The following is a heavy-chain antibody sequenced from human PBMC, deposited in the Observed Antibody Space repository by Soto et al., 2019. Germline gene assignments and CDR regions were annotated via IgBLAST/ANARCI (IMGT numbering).Heavy chain of an antibody. Sequence: PSETLSLTCTVSGGSVSSGSYYWSWIRQPPGKGLEWIGYIYYSGSTNYNPSLKSRVTISVDTSKNQFSLKLSSVTAADTAVYYCAREEVAVTSYYYYGMDVWGQGTTVTSP. D-gene: IGHD2-21*02. V-gene: IGHV4-61*01. CDR2: IYYSGST. CDR3: AREEVAVTSYYYYGMDV. J-gene: IGHJ6*02. CDR1: GGSVSSGSYY.